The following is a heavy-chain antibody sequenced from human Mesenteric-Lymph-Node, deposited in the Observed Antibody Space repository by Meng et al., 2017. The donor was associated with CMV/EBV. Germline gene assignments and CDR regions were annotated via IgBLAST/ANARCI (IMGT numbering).Heavy chain of an antibody. D-gene: IGHD6-13*01. CDR3: ARGSQQLSWFDP. V-gene: IGHV1-2*02. CDR2: INPNSGGT. J-gene: IGHJ5*02. Sequence: SCKASGYTFTGSYMHWVRQAPGQGLEWMGWINPNSGGTYYAPKFQGRVTMTRDTSISTAYMELNRLRYDDTAVYYCARGSQQLSWFDPWGQGTLVTVSS. CDR1: GYTFTGSY.